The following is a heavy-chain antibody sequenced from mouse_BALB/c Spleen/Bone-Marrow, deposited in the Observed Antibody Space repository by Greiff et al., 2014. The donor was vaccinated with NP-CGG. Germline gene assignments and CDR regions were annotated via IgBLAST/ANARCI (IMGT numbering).Heavy chain of an antibody. D-gene: IGHD2-2*01. CDR2: IAPGSGST. CDR3: ARERYGYDGWYFDV. Sequence: DLVKPGASVKLSCKTSGYTFTNYWINWIKQRPGQGLEWLGRIAPGSGSTYYNEMFKVKAPLTVDTSSSTAYIQLSSLSSVDSAVYFCARERYGYDGWYFDVWGAGITVTVSS. V-gene: IGHV1S41*01. CDR1: GYTFTNYW. J-gene: IGHJ1*01.